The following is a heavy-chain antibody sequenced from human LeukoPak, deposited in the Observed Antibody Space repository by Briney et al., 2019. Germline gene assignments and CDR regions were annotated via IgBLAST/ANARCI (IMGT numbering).Heavy chain of an antibody. CDR3: ARLTDIVVVTATDAFDI. D-gene: IGHD2-21*02. CDR1: GGTFSSYA. Sequence: SVKVSCKASGGTFSSYAISWVRQAPGQGLEWMGGIIPIFGTANYAQKFQGRVTITADESTSTAYMELSSLRSEDTAVYYCARLTDIVVVTATDAFDIWGQGTMVTVSS. J-gene: IGHJ3*02. V-gene: IGHV1-69*13. CDR2: IIPIFGTA.